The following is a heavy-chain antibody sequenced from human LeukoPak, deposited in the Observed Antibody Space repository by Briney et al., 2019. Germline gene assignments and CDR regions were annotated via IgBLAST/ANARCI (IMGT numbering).Heavy chain of an antibody. CDR2: IYSSGST. CDR1: GGSISSYY. Sequence: SETLSLTCTVSGGSISSYYWNWIRQPPGKGLEWIGNIYSSGSTNYNPSLKSRVTISVDTSKNQFSLKLSSVTAADTAVYYRARGSYYYDSSRPLDYWGQGTLVTVSS. D-gene: IGHD3-22*01. J-gene: IGHJ4*02. CDR3: ARGSYYYDSSRPLDY. V-gene: IGHV4-59*01.